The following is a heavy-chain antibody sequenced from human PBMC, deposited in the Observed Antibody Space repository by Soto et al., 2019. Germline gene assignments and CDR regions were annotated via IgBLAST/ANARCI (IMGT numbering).Heavy chain of an antibody. V-gene: IGHV1-18*04. D-gene: IGHD2-2*01. CDR1: GYTFTSYG. CDR3: ARRTKYCSSTSCYAIEAYYYYGMDV. CDR2: ISAYNGNT. Sequence: GASVQVSCKASGYTFTSYGISWVRQAPGQGLEWKGWISAYNGNTNYAQKLQGRVTMTTDTSTSTAYMELRILRSDDTAVYYCARRTKYCSSTSCYAIEAYYYYGMDVWGQGTTVTVSS. J-gene: IGHJ6*02.